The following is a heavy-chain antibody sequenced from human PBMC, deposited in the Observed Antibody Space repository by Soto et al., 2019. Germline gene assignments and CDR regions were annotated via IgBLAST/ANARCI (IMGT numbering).Heavy chain of an antibody. CDR1: GFTFSSYS. V-gene: IGHV3-21*01. D-gene: IGHD2-21*01. CDR2: ISSSSSYI. J-gene: IGHJ6*02. CDR3: ARVRFPNYYYYGMDV. Sequence: GGSLRLSCAASGFTFSSYSMNWVRQAPGKGLEWVSSISSSSSYIYYADSVKGRFTISRDNAKNSLYLQMNSLRAEDTAVYYCARVRFPNYYYYGMDVWGQGTTVTVSS.